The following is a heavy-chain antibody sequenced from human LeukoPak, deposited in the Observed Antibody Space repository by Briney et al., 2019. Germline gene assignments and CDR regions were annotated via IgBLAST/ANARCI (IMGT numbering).Heavy chain of an antibody. CDR1: GGSISSYH. D-gene: IGHD6-13*01. Sequence: SETLSLTCTVSGGSISSYHWSWIRQPPGKGLEWIGYIYYSGSTNYNPSLKSRVTISVGTSKNQFSLKLSSVTAADTAVYYCARGDPYSSSWYFDPWGQGTLVTVSS. J-gene: IGHJ5*02. CDR3: ARGDPYSSSWYFDP. CDR2: IYYSGST. V-gene: IGHV4-59*01.